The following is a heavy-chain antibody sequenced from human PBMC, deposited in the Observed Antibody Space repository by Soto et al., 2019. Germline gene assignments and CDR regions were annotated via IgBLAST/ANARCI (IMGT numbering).Heavy chain of an antibody. V-gene: IGHV1-69*08. J-gene: IGHJ4*02. Sequence: QFQLVQSGAEVKKPWSSVKVSCKASGGTFSSYTISWVRQAPGQGLEWMGRIIPILGIANYAQKFQGRVTITADKSTSTAYMELSSLRSEDTDVYSCAREGQLVPQFDYWGQGSLVTVYS. CDR1: GGTFSSYT. CDR3: AREGQLVPQFDY. CDR2: IIPILGIA. D-gene: IGHD6-6*01.